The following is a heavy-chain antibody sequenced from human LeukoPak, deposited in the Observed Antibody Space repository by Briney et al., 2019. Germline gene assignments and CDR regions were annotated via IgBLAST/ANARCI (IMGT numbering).Heavy chain of an antibody. V-gene: IGHV3-23*01. J-gene: IGHJ4*02. CDR1: GFTFSSYA. CDR2: IGYSGGDI. Sequence: GGSLRLSCAASGFTFSSYAMTWVRQAPGKGLEWVSVIGYSGGDIQYADSVKGRFTISRDNSKSTLYLQMNSLRVEDTAVYYCAKYAPPTTVVTRFFDYWGQGTLVTVSS. CDR3: AKYAPPTTVVTRFFDY. D-gene: IGHD4-23*01.